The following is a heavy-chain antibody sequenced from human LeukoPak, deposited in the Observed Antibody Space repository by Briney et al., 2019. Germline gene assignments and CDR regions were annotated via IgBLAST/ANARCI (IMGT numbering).Heavy chain of an antibody. J-gene: IGHJ4*02. CDR3: ARSLGSGWYVDY. V-gene: IGHV3-21*05. Sequence: GTSLRLSCEASGFVFSNFGMHWVRQAPGKGREWVSYISSSSSYTNYADSVKGRFTISRDNAKNSLYLQMNSLRAEDTAVYYCARSLGSGWYVDYWGQGTLVTVSS. CDR2: ISSSSSYT. CDR1: GFVFSNFG. D-gene: IGHD6-19*01.